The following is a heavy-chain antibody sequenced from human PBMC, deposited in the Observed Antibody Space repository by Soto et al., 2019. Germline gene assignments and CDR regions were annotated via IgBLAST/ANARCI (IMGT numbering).Heavy chain of an antibody. CDR2: IFTRDSET. D-gene: IGHD3-10*01. CDR3: ARGYFDSGHGYDL. J-gene: IGHJ5*02. Sequence: GEFLKISCKGPGHLFNNHWIGWVRQTPGKGLEWMGLIFTRDSETKTSPSFQGHVSFSVDNSINTVYLQWTSLKTTDTGIYFCARGYFDSGHGYDLWGQGTLVTVS. V-gene: IGHV5-51*01. CDR1: GHLFNNHW.